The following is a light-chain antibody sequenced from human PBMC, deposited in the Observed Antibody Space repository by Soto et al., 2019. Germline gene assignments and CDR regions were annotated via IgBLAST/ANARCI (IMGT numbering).Light chain of an antibody. CDR2: AAS. Sequence: IQLTQSPSSLSASVGDRVTITCRASQGISSYLAWYQQKPGKAPKLLIYAASTLQSGVPSRFSGSGSGTDFTLTISSLQPEDFAVYYCQQRSNWPPWTFGQGTKVEIK. CDR1: QGISSY. J-gene: IGKJ1*01. CDR3: QQRSNWPPWT. V-gene: IGKV1-9*01.